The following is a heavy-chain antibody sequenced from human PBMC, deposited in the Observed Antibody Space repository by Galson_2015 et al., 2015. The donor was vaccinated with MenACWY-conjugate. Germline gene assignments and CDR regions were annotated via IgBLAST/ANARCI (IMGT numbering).Heavy chain of an antibody. CDR2: ISSSSSTI. Sequence: SLRLSCAASGFTFSSYSMNWVRQAPGKGLEWVSYISSSSSTIYYADSVKGRFTISRDNAKNSLHLQMNSLRAEDTAVYYCARGGRGYSYGLGYWGQGTLVTVSS. V-gene: IGHV3-48*04. D-gene: IGHD5-18*01. CDR3: ARGGRGYSYGLGY. CDR1: GFTFSSYS. J-gene: IGHJ4*02.